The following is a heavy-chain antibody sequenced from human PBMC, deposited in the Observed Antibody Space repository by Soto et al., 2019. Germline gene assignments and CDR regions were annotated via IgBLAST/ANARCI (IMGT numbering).Heavy chain of an antibody. Sequence: EVQLVESGGGLVKPGGSLRLSCAASGVTFSSYSMNWVRQAPGKGLEWVSSISSSSSYIYYADSVKGRFTISRDNAKNSLYLQMNSLRAEDTAVYYCARDAGGGMDVWGQGTTVTVSS. CDR2: ISSSSSYI. V-gene: IGHV3-21*01. CDR1: GVTFSSYS. CDR3: ARDAGGGMDV. D-gene: IGHD3-10*01. J-gene: IGHJ6*02.